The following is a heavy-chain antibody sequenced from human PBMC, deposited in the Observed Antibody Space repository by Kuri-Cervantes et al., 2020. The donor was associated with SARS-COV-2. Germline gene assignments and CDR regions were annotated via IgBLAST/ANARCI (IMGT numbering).Heavy chain of an antibody. J-gene: IGHJ3*02. CDR1: GFTFSSYA. Sequence: GGSLRLSCEASGFTFSSYAMSWVRQAPGKGLEWVSAISGSGGSTYYAASVKGRFTISRDNSKNTLYLQMNSLRAEDTAVYYCAKDKWVTTKFVGAFDIWGQGTMVTVSS. CDR3: AKDKWVTTKFVGAFDI. CDR2: ISGSGGST. D-gene: IGHD4-17*01. V-gene: IGHV3-23*01.